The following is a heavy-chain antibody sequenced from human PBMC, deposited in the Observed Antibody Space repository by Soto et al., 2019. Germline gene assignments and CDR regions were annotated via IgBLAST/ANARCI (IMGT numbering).Heavy chain of an antibody. CDR3: ARGQVRIFGVVITHNWFDP. CDR2: ISYDGSNK. CDR1: GFTFSSYG. J-gene: IGHJ5*02. D-gene: IGHD3-3*01. Sequence: PGGSLRLSCAASGFTFSSYGMHWVRQAPGKGLEWVAVISYDGSNKYYADSVKGRFTISRDNSKNTLYLQMNSLRAEDTAVYYCARGQVRIFGVVITHNWFDPWGQGTLVTVSS. V-gene: IGHV3-30*03.